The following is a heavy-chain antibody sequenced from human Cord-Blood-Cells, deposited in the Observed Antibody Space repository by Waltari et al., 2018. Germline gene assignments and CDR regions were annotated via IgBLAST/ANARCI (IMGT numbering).Heavy chain of an antibody. CDR3: AGVRGAIAPYYYYYYMDV. J-gene: IGHJ6*03. V-gene: IGHV4-39*07. CDR2: IYYSEST. D-gene: IGHD3-10*01. Sequence: QLQLQESGPGLVKPSETLSLTCTVSGGSISSSSYYWGWIRQPPGKGLEWIGGIYYSESTYYNPSLKSRVTISVDTSKNQFSLKLSSVTAAYTAVYYCAGVRGAIAPYYYYYYMDVWGKGTTVTVSS. CDR1: GGSISSSSYY.